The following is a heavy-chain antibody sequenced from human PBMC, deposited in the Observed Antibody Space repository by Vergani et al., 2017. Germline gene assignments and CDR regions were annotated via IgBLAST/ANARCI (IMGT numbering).Heavy chain of an antibody. D-gene: IGHD5/OR15-5a*01. CDR3: TKGSRGYTVYFFDY. CDR1: GFTFTNFA. V-gene: IGHV3-23*01. Sequence: EVQLLESGGNLVQPGGSLRLSCAASGFTFTNFAMTWVRQAPGKGLEWVSSVSGSSATPFYADSVKGRFLISRDNSKNTLHLQMNSLRAVDTAVYYCTKGSRGYTVYFFDYLGQGRLVTGSS. J-gene: IGHJ4*02. CDR2: VSGSSATP.